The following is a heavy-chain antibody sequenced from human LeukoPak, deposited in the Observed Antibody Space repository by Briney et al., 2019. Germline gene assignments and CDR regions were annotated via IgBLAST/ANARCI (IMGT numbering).Heavy chain of an antibody. J-gene: IGHJ6*03. CDR2: ISAYNGNT. CDR1: GYIFTSYG. Sequence: VASVKVSCKASGYIFTSYGISWVRQVPGQGLEWMGWISAYNGNTNYAQKLQDRVTMTTDTSTSTAYMELRSLTSDDTAVYYCARDHDSCPGGYCSTTTYYYYMDVWGKGTTVTVPS. CDR3: ARDHDSCPGGYCSTTTYYYYMDV. D-gene: IGHD2-2*01. V-gene: IGHV1-18*01.